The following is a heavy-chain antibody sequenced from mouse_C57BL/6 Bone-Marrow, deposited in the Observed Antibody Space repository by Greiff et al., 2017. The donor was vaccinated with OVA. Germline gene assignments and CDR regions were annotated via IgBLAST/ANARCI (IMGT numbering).Heavy chain of an antibody. D-gene: IGHD2-2*01. V-gene: IGHV2-4*01. Sequence: VKLMESGPGLVQPSQSLSITCTVTGFSLTSYGVHWVRQPPGKGLEWLGVIWSGGSTDYNAAFISRLSISKDNSKSQVFFKMNSLQADDTAIYYCARLRRGSMDYWGQGTSVTVSS. CDR1: GFSLTSYG. CDR3: ARLRRGSMDY. J-gene: IGHJ4*01. CDR2: IWSGGST.